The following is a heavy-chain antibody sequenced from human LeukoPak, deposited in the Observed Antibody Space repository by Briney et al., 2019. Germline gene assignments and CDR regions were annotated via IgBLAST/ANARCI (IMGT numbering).Heavy chain of an antibody. CDR3: ASNGSGSYYYYYMDV. CDR1: GYTFTGYY. CDR2: INPNSGGT. J-gene: IGHJ6*03. D-gene: IGHD3-10*01. Sequence: ASVKVSCKASGYTFTGYYMHWVRQAPGQGLEWMGWINPNSGGTNYAQKFQGRVTMTRDTSISTAYMELSRLRSDDTAVYYCASNGSGSYYYYYMDVWGQGTTVTVSS. V-gene: IGHV1-2*02.